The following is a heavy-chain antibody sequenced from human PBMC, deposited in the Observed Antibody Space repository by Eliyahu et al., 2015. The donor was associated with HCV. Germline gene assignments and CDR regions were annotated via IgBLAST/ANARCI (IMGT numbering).Heavy chain of an antibody. CDR3: AKVTTYYYDSSGYYGSLGPYYFDY. CDR1: GFTFSSYA. V-gene: IGHV3-23*01. D-gene: IGHD3-22*01. J-gene: IGHJ4*02. Sequence: EVQLLESGGGLVQPGGSLRLSCAASGFTFSSYAMSWVRQXPGKGLEWVSAISGSGGSTYYADSVKGRFTISRDNSKNTLYLQMNSLRAEDTAVYYCAKVTTYYYDSSGYYGSLGPYYFDYWGQGTLVTVSS. CDR2: ISGSGGST.